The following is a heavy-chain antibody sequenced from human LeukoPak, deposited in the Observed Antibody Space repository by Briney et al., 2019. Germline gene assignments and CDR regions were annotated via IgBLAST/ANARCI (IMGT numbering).Heavy chain of an antibody. CDR3: ARASGIAVAGIDY. D-gene: IGHD6-19*01. Sequence: SETLSLTCAVYGGSFSGYFWSWIRQPPGKGLEWIGEINHSGSTNYNPSLKSRVTISVDTSKNQFSLKLSSVTAADTAVYYCARASGIAVAGIDYWGQGTLVTVFS. CDR1: GGSFSGYF. J-gene: IGHJ4*02. CDR2: INHSGST. V-gene: IGHV4-34*01.